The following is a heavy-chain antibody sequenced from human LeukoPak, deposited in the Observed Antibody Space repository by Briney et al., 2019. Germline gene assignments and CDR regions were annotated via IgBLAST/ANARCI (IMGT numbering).Heavy chain of an antibody. J-gene: IGHJ4*02. CDR1: GGSISSGGYY. CDR3: ASGDNDPLFDY. V-gene: IGHV4-31*03. D-gene: IGHD1-1*01. Sequence: RSETLSLTCTVSGGSISSGGYYWSWIRQHPGKGLEWIGSVYYSGSTNYSPSLQGRVIISLDTSRNQFSLKLSSVTAADTAVYYCASGDNDPLFDYWGQGALVTVSS. CDR2: VYYSGST.